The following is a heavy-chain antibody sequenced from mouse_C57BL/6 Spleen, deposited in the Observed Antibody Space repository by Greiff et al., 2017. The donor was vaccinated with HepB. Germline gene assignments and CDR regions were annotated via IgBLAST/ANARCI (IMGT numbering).Heavy chain of an antibody. J-gene: IGHJ2*01. D-gene: IGHD4-1*01. V-gene: IGHV1-82*01. CDR2: IYPGDGDT. CDR3: ARRRGGLGFDY. CDR1: GYAFSSSW. Sequence: QVQLQHSGPELVKPGASVKISCKASGYAFSSSWMNWVKQRPGKGLEWIGRIYPGDGDTNYNGKFKGKATLTADKSSSTAYMQLSSLTSEDSAVYFCARRRGGLGFDYWGQGTTLTVSS.